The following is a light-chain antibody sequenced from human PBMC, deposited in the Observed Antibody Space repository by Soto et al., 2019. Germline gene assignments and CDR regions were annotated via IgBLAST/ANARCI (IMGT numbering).Light chain of an antibody. CDR1: QSFRGL. V-gene: IGKV3-15*01. CDR3: QQYNNWPPT. J-gene: IGKJ5*01. CDR2: GAS. Sequence: LTQSPVTLSLYPVEIATISCRASQSFRGLLAWYQQKPGQAPRLLIYGASTRATGIPARFSGSGSGTEFTLTISSLQSEDFAVYYCQQYNNWPPTFGQGTRLEIK.